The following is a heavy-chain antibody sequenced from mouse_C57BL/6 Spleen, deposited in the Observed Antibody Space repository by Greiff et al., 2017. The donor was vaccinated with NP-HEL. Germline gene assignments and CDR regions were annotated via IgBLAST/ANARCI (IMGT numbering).Heavy chain of an antibody. V-gene: IGHV1-61*01. CDR2: IYPSDSET. D-gene: IGHD6-1*01. Sequence: QVQLQQSGAELVRPGSSVKLSCKASGYTFTSYWMGWVKQRPGQGLEWIGNIYPSDSETYYNQKFKGKATLTVDKSSSTAYLQLSSLTSEDSAVYYCARRGQYLDYWGQGTTLTVSS. J-gene: IGHJ2*01. CDR1: GYTFTSYW. CDR3: ARRGQYLDY.